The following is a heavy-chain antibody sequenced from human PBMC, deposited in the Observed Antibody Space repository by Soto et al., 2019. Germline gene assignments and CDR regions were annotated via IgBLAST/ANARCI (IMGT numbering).Heavy chain of an antibody. CDR1: GFTFSSYA. J-gene: IGHJ4*02. V-gene: IGHV3-23*01. D-gene: IGHD3-22*01. Sequence: EVQLLESGGGLVQPGGSLRLSCAASGFTFSSYAMSWVRQAPGKGLEWVSAISGSGGSTYYADSVKGRFTISRDNSKNTLYLQMNILRAEYTAVYYCAKDPRGRYYYDSSGYYGVGYWGQGTLVTVSS. CDR3: AKDPRGRYYYDSSGYYGVGY. CDR2: ISGSGGST.